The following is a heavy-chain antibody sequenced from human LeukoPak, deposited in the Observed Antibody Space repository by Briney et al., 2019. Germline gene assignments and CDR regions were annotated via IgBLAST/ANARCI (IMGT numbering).Heavy chain of an antibody. J-gene: IGHJ4*02. D-gene: IGHD6-6*01. CDR1: GFTFSSYS. CDR3: ARSYSSSSGGLYYFDY. Sequence: PGGSLRLSCAASGFTFSSYSMTWVRQAPGKGLEWVSSFTSGSRSIYYADSVKGRFTISRDNAKKSLYLQMNSLRAEDTAIYYCARSYSSSSGGLYYFDYWGQGTLVTVSS. CDR2: FTSGSRSI. V-gene: IGHV3-21*01.